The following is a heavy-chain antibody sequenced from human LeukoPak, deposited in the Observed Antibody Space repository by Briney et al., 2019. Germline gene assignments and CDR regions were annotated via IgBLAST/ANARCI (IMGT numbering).Heavy chain of an antibody. D-gene: IGHD1-1*01. J-gene: IGHJ4*02. V-gene: IGHV3-23*01. CDR1: GFTFSSYF. CDR3: TTRGTTATNYLES. Sequence: GGSLRLSCAASGFTFSSYFMSWVRQAPGKGLEWVSTITPGGTTTCYAASVKGRFTLSRDNSKNALHLQMNGLRAEDTAVYYCTTRGTTATNYLESWGQGTLVTVSS. CDR2: ITPGGTTT.